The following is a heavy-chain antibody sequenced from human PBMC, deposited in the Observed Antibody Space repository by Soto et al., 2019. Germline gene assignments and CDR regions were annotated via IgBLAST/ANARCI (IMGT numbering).Heavy chain of an antibody. CDR3: AKSSSGLRDYFDS. D-gene: IGHD3-10*01. Sequence: GGSLRLSCAVSGFTLSTFAMHWVRQAPGKGLEWVATTSYDGLNTFYGESVRGRFSISRDTSKNTLFLQMNSLKTEDTAVYYCAKSSSGLRDYFDSWGRGTLVTVSS. J-gene: IGHJ4*02. CDR1: GFTLSTFA. CDR2: TSYDGLNT. V-gene: IGHV3-30-3*02.